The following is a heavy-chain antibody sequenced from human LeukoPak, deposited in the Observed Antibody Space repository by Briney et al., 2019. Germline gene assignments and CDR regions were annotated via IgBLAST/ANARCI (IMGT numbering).Heavy chain of an antibody. CDR1: GFTFSSYA. Sequence: GGSLRLSCAVFGFTFSSYAMSWVRQAPGKGLEWVSAISGSGGSTYYADSVKGRLTISRDNSKNTLYLQMHSLRAGDTAVYYCGKGLVPTLGIAVAGTYYGMDVWGKGTTVTVSS. CDR2: ISGSGGST. CDR3: GKGLVPTLGIAVAGTYYGMDV. V-gene: IGHV3-23*01. D-gene: IGHD6-19*01. J-gene: IGHJ6*04.